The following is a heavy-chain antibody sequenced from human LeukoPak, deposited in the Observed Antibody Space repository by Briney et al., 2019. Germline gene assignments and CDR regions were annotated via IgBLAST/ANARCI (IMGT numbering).Heavy chain of an antibody. CDR3: ARSPLSTGYYS. Sequence: SETLSLTCTVSGGSIIGSYWSWIRQPPGKGLEWIACIYYSGSTKYNPSLKSRSTISLDMSRNQISLKLSSVTAADTAMYYCARSPLSTGYYSWGQGTLVTVSP. D-gene: IGHD3-9*01. CDR1: GGSIIGSY. CDR2: IYYSGST. V-gene: IGHV4-59*01. J-gene: IGHJ4*02.